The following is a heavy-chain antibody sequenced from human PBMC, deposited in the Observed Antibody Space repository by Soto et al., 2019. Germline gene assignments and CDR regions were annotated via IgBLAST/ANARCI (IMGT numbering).Heavy chain of an antibody. J-gene: IGHJ4*02. Sequence: ASVKVSCKASGYTFTSYYMHCVRQAPGQGLEWMGIINPSGGSTSYAQKFQGRVTMTRDTSTSTVYMELSSLRSEDTAVYYCAATVVDIVATITLDYWGQGTLVTVSS. CDR1: GYTFTSYY. V-gene: IGHV1-46*01. D-gene: IGHD5-12*01. CDR2: INPSGGST. CDR3: AATVVDIVATITLDY.